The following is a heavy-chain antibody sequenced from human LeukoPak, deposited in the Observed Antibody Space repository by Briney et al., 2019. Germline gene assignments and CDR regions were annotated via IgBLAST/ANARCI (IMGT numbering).Heavy chain of an antibody. V-gene: IGHV4-38-2*01. D-gene: IGHD6-25*01. CDR3: ARHRVYSSGWPFDY. J-gene: IGHJ4*02. CDR1: GYSISSGYY. CDR2: IYHSGST. Sequence: PSETLSLTCAVSGYSISSGYYWGWIRQPPGKGLEWIGSIYHSGSTYYNPSLKSRVTISVDTSKNQFPLKLSSVTAADTAVYYCARHRVYSSGWPFDYWGQGTLVTVSS.